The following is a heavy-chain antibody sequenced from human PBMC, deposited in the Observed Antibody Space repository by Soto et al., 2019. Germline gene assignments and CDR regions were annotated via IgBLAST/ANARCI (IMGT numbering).Heavy chain of an antibody. CDR3: ASSYCSSTSCPPNWFDP. Sequence: XVKVSGKASGGTFSSYAISGVRQAPGQGLEWMGGIIPIFGTANYAQKFQGRVTITADESTSTAYMELSSLRSEDKAVYYCASSYCSSTSCPPNWFDPWGQGTLVTVSS. CDR1: GGTFSSYA. D-gene: IGHD2-2*01. V-gene: IGHV1-69*13. CDR2: IIPIFGTA. J-gene: IGHJ5*02.